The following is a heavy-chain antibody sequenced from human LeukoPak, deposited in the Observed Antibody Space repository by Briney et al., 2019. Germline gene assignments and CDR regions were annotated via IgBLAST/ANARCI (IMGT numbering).Heavy chain of an antibody. Sequence: SQTLSLTCAISGDSVSTKSATWNWIRQSPSRGLEWLGRTYYRSKWYNDYAVSVKSRITINPDTSKNQFSLQLNSVTPEDTAAYYCARDPDPFSRLSVFDIWGQGTMVTVSS. CDR2: TYYRSKWYN. CDR3: ARDPDPFSRLSVFDI. D-gene: IGHD3-16*02. CDR1: GDSVSTKSAT. V-gene: IGHV6-1*01. J-gene: IGHJ3*02.